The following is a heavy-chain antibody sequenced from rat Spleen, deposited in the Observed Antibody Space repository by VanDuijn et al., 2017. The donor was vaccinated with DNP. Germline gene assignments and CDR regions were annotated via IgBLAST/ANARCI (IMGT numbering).Heavy chain of an antibody. CDR1: GFTFSDYA. J-gene: IGHJ2*01. CDR2: ISSGVGVT. CDR3: ARHPSTTFDY. V-gene: IGHV5S23*01. D-gene: IGHD1-5*01. Sequence: EVQLVESGGGLVQPGNSLKLSCAASGFTFSDYAMAWVRQSPKKGLEWVATISSGVGVTYYRDSVKGRFTVSRDDAKSTLYLQMDSLRSEDTATYYCARHPSTTFDYWGQGVMVTVSS.